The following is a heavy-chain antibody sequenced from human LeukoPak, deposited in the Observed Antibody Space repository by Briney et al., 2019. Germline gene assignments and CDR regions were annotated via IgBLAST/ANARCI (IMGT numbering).Heavy chain of an antibody. CDR3: AREAYDFWSGYGAPVQFRGGHDDAFDI. CDR2: IYYSGST. Sequence: KPSETLSLTCTVSGGSISSGGYYWSWIRQHPGKGLEWIGYIYYSGSTYYNPSLKSRVTISVDTSKNQFSLKLSSVTAADTAVYYCAREAYDFWSGYGAPVQFRGGHDDAFDIWGQGTMVTVSS. V-gene: IGHV4-31*03. J-gene: IGHJ3*02. D-gene: IGHD3-3*01. CDR1: GGSISSGGYY.